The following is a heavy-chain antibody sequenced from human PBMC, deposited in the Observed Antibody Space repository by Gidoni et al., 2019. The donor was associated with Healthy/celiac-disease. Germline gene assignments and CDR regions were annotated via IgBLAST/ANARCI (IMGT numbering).Heavy chain of an antibody. V-gene: IGHV3-7*03. D-gene: IGHD1-26*01. CDR2: IKQDGSEK. CDR1: GFTFSSYW. Sequence: EVQLVESGGGLVQPGGSLRLSCAASGFTFSSYWMSWVRQAPGKGLEWVANIKQDGSEKYYVDSVKGRFTISRDNAKNSLYLQMNSLRAEDTAVYYCAREDGSYLYYYYGMDVWGQGTTVTVSS. J-gene: IGHJ6*02. CDR3: AREDGSYLYYYYGMDV.